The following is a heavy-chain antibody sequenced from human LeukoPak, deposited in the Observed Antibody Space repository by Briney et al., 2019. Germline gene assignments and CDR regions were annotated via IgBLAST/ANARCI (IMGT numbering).Heavy chain of an antibody. D-gene: IGHD6-13*01. CDR1: GFTFSGYA. Sequence: GGSLRLSCAASGFTFSGYAMHWVRQAPGKGLEWVAVIWYDGSNKYYADSVKGRFTISRDNSKNTLYLQMNSLRAEDTAVYYCAGSGSSWYSHGNWGQGTLVTVSS. CDR2: IWYDGSNK. J-gene: IGHJ4*02. V-gene: IGHV3-33*08. CDR3: AGSGSSWYSHGN.